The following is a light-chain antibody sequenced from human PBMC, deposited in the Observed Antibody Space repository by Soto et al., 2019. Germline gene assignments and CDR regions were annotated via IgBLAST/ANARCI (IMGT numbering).Light chain of an antibody. CDR1: QTLSSW. V-gene: IGKV1-5*03. CDR2: NAS. CDR3: QHSNSYSEA. J-gene: IGKJ1*01. Sequence: DIQMTHTTSARPGAGEEIVSMGWRARQTLSSWLARYQQKPGKAPTLLIYNASTLNSGVPSRFSGSGSGTEFTLTIGSLQPDDFATYYCQHSNSYSEAFGQGTTVDIK.